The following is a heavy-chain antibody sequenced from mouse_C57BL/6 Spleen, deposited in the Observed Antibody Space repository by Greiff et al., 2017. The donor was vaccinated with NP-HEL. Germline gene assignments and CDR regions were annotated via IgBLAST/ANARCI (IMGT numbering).Heavy chain of an antibody. CDR3: ARQTVVATSYYFDD. CDR1: GFTFSDYG. Sequence: EVQLQESGGGLVKPGGSLKLSCAASGFTFSDYGMHWVRQAPEKGLEWVAYISSGSSTIYYADTVKGRFTISRDNAKNTLFLQMTSLRSEDTAMYYCARQTVVATSYYFDDWGQGTTLTVSS. J-gene: IGHJ2*01. D-gene: IGHD1-1*01. V-gene: IGHV5-17*01. CDR2: ISSGSSTI.